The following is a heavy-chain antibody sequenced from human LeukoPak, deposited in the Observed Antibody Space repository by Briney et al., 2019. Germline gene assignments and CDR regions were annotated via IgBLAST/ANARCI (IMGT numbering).Heavy chain of an antibody. CDR3: ARDNYDSSGYYSPHFDY. CDR2: IWYDGSNK. J-gene: IGHJ4*02. CDR1: GFTFSSYG. D-gene: IGHD3-22*01. Sequence: GGSLRLSCAASGFTFSSYGMHWVRQAPGKGLEWVAVIWYDGSNKYYADSVKGRFTIPRVNSKNTLYLQMNSLRAEDTAVYYCARDNYDSSGYYSPHFDYWGQGTLVTVSS. V-gene: IGHV3-33*01.